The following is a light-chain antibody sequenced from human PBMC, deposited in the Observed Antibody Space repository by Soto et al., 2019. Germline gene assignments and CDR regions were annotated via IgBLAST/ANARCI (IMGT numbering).Light chain of an antibody. J-gene: IGKJ2*01. CDR1: QSVSSN. CDR2: GAS. CDR3: HQYYRSPHT. Sequence: EIVMTQSPATLSVSPGERATLSCRASQSVSSNLAWYQQKPGQAPRLLIYGASTRATGIPARFSGSGSGTEFTLTISSLQSEDFAVYYCHQYYRSPHTFGGGTKLEIK. V-gene: IGKV3-15*01.